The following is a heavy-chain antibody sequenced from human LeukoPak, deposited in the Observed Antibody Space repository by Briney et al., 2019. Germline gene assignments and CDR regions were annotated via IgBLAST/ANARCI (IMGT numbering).Heavy chain of an antibody. V-gene: IGHV3-73*01. Sequence: GGALRLSCASSRFTFRRYIMNSVRQASGKGLELVGRIRSKAKSYATAYAASVKGRFTTPRDDSKNTAYLQMNRLKTEDTAVYYCTRRATESITIFGVAKGAFDPWGQGTLVTVSS. CDR3: TRRATESITIFGVAKGAFDP. CDR2: IRSKAKSYAT. D-gene: IGHD3-3*01. J-gene: IGHJ5*02. CDR1: RFTFRRYI.